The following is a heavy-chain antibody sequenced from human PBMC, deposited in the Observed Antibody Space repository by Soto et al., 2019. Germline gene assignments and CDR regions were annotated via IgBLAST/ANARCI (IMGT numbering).Heavy chain of an antibody. CDR2: IYYTGST. CDR1: GGSISSSSYY. D-gene: IGHD3-10*01. Sequence: SETLSLTCTVSGGSISSSSYYWGWIRQPPGRGLEWIGNIYYTGSTYYNPSLKSRVTISVDTSMNQFSLKLSSVTAADTAVYYCARRNYGSGKTDYWGQGTLVTVSS. CDR3: ARRNYGSGKTDY. J-gene: IGHJ4*02. V-gene: IGHV4-39*01.